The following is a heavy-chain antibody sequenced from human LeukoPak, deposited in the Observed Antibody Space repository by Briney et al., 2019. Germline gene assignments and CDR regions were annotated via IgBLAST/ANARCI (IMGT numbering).Heavy chain of an antibody. Sequence: GGSLRLSCAASGFTFNSYAMNWVRQPPGKGLEWVSAIIGSGGMTYYADSVKGRFTISRDNSKSTLYLQMNSLRAEDTAVYYCAKEGANEYGDYGGIFDYWGQGTLVTVSS. D-gene: IGHD4-17*01. J-gene: IGHJ4*02. CDR2: IIGSGGMT. V-gene: IGHV3-23*01. CDR1: GFTFNSYA. CDR3: AKEGANEYGDYGGIFDY.